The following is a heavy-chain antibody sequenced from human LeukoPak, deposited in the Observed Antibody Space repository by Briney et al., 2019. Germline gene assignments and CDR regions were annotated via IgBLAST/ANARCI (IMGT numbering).Heavy chain of an antibody. D-gene: IGHD3-10*01. J-gene: IGHJ3*02. CDR1: GYSFTNYW. Sequence: GESLKISCKGSGYSFTNYWIGWVRQMPGKGLEWMGIIYPGDSDTRYSPSFQGQVTISADKSISTAYLQWSSLKASDTAMYYCARGLLWFGELFLSAFDIWGQGTMVTVSS. CDR3: ARGLLWFGELFLSAFDI. V-gene: IGHV5-51*01. CDR2: IYPGDSDT.